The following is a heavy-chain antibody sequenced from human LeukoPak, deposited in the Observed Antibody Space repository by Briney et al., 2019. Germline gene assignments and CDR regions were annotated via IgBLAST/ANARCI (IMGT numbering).Heavy chain of an antibody. CDR3: VRAGIFDGSGSPTSVYYYGMDV. CDR2: INHSGST. V-gene: IGHV4-34*01. CDR1: GGSFSDYY. Sequence: SETLSLTCAVYGGSFSDYYWTWIRQPPGKGLEWIGEINHSGSTNYNPSLKSRVTISVDTSKKQFFLRLSSVTAADTAVYYCVRAGIFDGSGSPTSVYYYGMDVWGQGTTVTVSS. J-gene: IGHJ6*02. D-gene: IGHD3-10*01.